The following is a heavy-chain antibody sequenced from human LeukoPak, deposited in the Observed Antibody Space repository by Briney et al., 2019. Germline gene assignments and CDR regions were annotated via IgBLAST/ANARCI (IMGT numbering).Heavy chain of an antibody. J-gene: IGHJ6*03. Sequence: GGSLRLSCATSGFTFSSYSMTWVRQAPGKGLDWVASINSYSSDIYYADSVRGRFTISRDNAKNSLYLQMNSLRAEDTAVYYCAAGRDYYYMDVWGKGPTVTVSS. V-gene: IGHV3-21*01. CDR1: GFTFSSYS. CDR2: INSYSSDI. CDR3: AAGRDYYYMDV.